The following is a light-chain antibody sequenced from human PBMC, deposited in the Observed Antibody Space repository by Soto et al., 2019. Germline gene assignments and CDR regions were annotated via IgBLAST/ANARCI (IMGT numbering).Light chain of an antibody. V-gene: IGKV2D-29*02. Sequence: DIVMTQPPLSLSVTPGQPASISCKSSQSLLYSDGKTYLSWYLQKPGQSPHLLIYEVSNRFSGVPERFSGSGSGTDFTLRISRVEAEDFGVYYCMQSVQLPLTFGGGTTVEIK. J-gene: IGKJ4*01. CDR2: EVS. CDR3: MQSVQLPLT. CDR1: QSLLYSDGKTY.